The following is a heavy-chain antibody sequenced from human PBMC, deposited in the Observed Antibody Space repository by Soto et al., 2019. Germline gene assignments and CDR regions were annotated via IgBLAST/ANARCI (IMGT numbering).Heavy chain of an antibody. V-gene: IGHV3-23*01. J-gene: IGHJ4*02. CDR1: GFTFINYA. CDR3: AKARLYNNPFDN. Sequence: EVQLLESGGGLVQPGGSLRLSCATSGFTFINYAMAWVRQAPGKGLEWVSIISGEGSSTHYADFVKGRFIISRDSSTNTLYLQMGSLRAEDTAVYYCAKARLYNNPFDNWGQGTVVSVSS. D-gene: IGHD3-16*01. CDR2: ISGEGSST.